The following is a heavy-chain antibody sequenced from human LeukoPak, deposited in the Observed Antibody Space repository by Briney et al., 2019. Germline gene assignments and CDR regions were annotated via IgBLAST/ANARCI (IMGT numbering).Heavy chain of an antibody. CDR2: ISAYNGNP. V-gene: IGHV1-18*01. D-gene: IGHD2-15*01. Sequence: ASVKVSCKASGYTFTSYGISWVRQAPGQGLEWMGWISAYNGNPNYAQKLQGRVTMTTDTSTSTAYMKLRSLRSDDTAVYYCARGVDVVVVAATHAFDIWGQGTMVTVS. CDR1: GYTFTSYG. J-gene: IGHJ3*02. CDR3: ARGVDVVVVAATHAFDI.